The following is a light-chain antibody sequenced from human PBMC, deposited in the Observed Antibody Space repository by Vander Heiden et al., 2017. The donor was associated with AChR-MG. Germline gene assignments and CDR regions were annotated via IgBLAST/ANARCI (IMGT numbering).Light chain of an antibody. CDR2: QDT. CDR1: KLGRKC. CDR3: QAWDSGIVF. Sequence: SYELPQPPLASVSPGQTASTTCSGDKLGRKCVSWYQQKPDQSPVLIIYQDTNRPSGIPGLFSGSNAGNTATLTISGTQAMDEADYYCQAWDSGIVFFGGGTKLTVL. J-gene: IGLJ2*01. V-gene: IGLV3-1*01.